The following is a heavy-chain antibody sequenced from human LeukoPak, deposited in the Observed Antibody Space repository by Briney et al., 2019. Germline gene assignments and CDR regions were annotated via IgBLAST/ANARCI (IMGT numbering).Heavy chain of an antibody. V-gene: IGHV3-30*04. D-gene: IGHD2-2*01. CDR3: AKNLRKYQLPMGAFDI. J-gene: IGHJ3*02. Sequence: PGGSLRLSCAASGFTFSSYAMHWVRQAPGKGLEWVAVISYDGSNKYYADSVKGRFTISRDNSKNTLYLQMNSLRAEDTAVYYCAKNLRKYQLPMGAFDIWGQGTMVTVSS. CDR1: GFTFSSYA. CDR2: ISYDGSNK.